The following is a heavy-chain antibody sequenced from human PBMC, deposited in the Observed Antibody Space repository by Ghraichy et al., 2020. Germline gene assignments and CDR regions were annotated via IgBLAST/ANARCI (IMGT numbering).Heavy chain of an antibody. CDR3: TSPLATRPWDFDY. CDR1: GDSISSITYY. Sequence: SETLSLTCTVSGDSISSITYYWGWIRQPPGKGLEWIGSIYYSGHSYYNPSLKSRVTVSVDTSKNQFSLNLNSVIAADTAVYYCTSPLATRPWDFDYWGQGTLVTVSS. CDR2: IYYSGHS. V-gene: IGHV4-39*01. D-gene: IGHD6-6*01. J-gene: IGHJ4*02.